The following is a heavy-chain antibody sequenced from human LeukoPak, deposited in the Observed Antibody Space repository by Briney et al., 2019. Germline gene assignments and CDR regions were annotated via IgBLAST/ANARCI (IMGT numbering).Heavy chain of an antibody. J-gene: IGHJ6*02. CDR3: ARGYYGSGSYYNLDV. V-gene: IGHV1-2*02. Sequence: APVKVSCKASGYTFTGYYMHWVRQAPGQGLEWMGWINPNSGGTNYAQKFQGRVTMTRDTSISTAYMELSRLRSDDTAVYYCARGYYGSGSYYNLDVWGQGTTVTVSS. CDR2: INPNSGGT. CDR1: GYTFTGYY. D-gene: IGHD3-10*01.